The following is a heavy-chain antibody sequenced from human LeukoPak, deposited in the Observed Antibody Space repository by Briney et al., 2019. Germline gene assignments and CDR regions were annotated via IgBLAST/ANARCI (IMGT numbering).Heavy chain of an antibody. D-gene: IGHD3-22*01. CDR3: ARADYYDSSGFIDY. CDR1: GFTFDDYG. J-gene: IGHJ4*02. Sequence: RAGGSLRLSCAASGFTFDDYGMSWVRQAPGKGLEWVSGINWNGGSTGYADSVKGRFTFSRDNAKNSLYLQMNSLRAEDTALYYCARADYYDSSGFIDYWGQGTLVTVSS. CDR2: INWNGGST. V-gene: IGHV3-20*04.